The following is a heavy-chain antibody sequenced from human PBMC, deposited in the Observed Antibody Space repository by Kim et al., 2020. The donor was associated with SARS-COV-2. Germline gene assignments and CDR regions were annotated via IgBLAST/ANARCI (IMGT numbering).Heavy chain of an antibody. J-gene: IGHJ4*02. CDR1: GGSISSSNW. CDR3: ARATMTYDILTGYITTIDY. D-gene: IGHD3-9*01. V-gene: IGHV4-4*02. CDR2: IYHSGST. Sequence: SETLSLTCAVSGGSISSSNWWSWVRQPPGKGLEWIGEIYHSGSTNYNPSLKSRVTISVDKSKNQFSLKLSSVTAADTAVYYCARATMTYDILTGYITTIDYWGQGTLVTVSS.